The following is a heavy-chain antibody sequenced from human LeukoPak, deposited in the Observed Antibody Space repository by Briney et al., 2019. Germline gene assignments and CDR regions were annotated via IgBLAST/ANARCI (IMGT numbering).Heavy chain of an antibody. D-gene: IGHD6-13*01. J-gene: IGHJ4*02. CDR2: INPNSGGT. CDR1: GYTFTGCY. CDR3: ARETAAAGEGY. Sequence: ASVKVSCKASGYTFTGCYMHWVRQAPGRGLEWMGRINPNSGGTNYAQKFQGGVTMTRDTSISTAYMELSRLRSDDTAVYYCARETAAAGEGYWGQGTLVTVSS. V-gene: IGHV1-2*06.